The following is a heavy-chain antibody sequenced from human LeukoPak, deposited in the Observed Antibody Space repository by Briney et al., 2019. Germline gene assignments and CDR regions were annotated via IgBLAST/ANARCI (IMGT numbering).Heavy chain of an antibody. V-gene: IGHV4-30-4*01. CDR3: ARVRPTYSTGWYGADY. CDR2: IYYSGTT. CDR1: GGSISNGDYY. J-gene: IGHJ4*02. Sequence: SETLSLTCAVSGGSISNGDYYWSWIRQPPGKGLEWIGYIYYSGTTYYNPSLRSRVTISVDTSKNQFSLKLSSVTAADTALYYCARVRPTYSTGWYGADYWGQGTLVTVSS. D-gene: IGHD6-19*01.